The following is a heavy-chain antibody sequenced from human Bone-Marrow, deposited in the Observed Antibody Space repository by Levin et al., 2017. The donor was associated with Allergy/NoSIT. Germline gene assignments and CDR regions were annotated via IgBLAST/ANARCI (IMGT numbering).Heavy chain of an antibody. CDR2: ISAASDYT. D-gene: IGHD4-11*01. CDR1: GFTFSNYA. J-gene: IGHJ4*02. V-gene: IGHV3-23*01. Sequence: GGSLRLSCVVSGFTFSNYAMSWVRQAPGKGLEWVSGISAASDYTYYADSVKGRFTISRDNSKNTVYLQINSLRAEDTALYYCAKDFEVGYGNFYYFDHWGQGTLVTVSS. CDR3: AKDFEVGYGNFYYFDH.